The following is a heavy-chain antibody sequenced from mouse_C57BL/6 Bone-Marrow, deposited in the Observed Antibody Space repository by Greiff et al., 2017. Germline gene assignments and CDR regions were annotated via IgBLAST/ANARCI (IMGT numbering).Heavy chain of an antibody. V-gene: IGHV1-26*01. CDR3: ARESGPLFAY. J-gene: IGHJ3*01. D-gene: IGHD4-1*01. Sequence: EVQLQQSGPELVKPGASVKISCKASGYTFTDYYMNWVKQSHGKSLEWIGDINPNNGGTSYNQKFKGKATLTVDKSSSTAYMELRSLTSEDSAVYYCARESGPLFAYWGQGTLVTVSA. CDR2: INPNNGGT. CDR1: GYTFTDYY.